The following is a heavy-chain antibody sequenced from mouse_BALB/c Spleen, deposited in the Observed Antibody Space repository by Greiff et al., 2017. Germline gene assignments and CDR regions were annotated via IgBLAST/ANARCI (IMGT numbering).Heavy chain of an antibody. CDR1: GYTFTSYW. CDR3: ATLYGNYPWFAY. D-gene: IGHD2-1*01. CDR2: INPSTGYT. V-gene: IGHV1-7*01. Sequence: VQLQQSGAELAKPGASVKMSCKASGYTFTSYWMHWVKQRPGPGLEWIGYINPSTGYTEYNQKFKDKATLTADKSSSTAYMQLSSLTSEDSAVYYCATLYGNYPWFAYWGQGTLVTVSA. J-gene: IGHJ3*01.